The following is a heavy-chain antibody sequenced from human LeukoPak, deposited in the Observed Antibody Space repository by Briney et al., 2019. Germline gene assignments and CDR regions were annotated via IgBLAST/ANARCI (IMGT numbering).Heavy chain of an antibody. D-gene: IGHD5-12*01. Sequence: TGGSLRLSCAASGFTFSIYDMYWIRQAPGKGLECVAVISRGGISYYADSVNGRFTVSRDISKNTMYLQMNSLRAEDTAVYYCSKKGQSEGYGKPDWGQGTLVTVSS. J-gene: IGHJ4*02. CDR1: GFTFSIYD. CDR3: SKKGQSEGYGKPD. CDR2: ISRGGIS. V-gene: IGHV3-23*01.